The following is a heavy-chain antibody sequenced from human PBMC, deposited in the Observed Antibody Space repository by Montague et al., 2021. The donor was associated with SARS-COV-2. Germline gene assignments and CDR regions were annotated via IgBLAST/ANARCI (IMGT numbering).Heavy chain of an antibody. CDR1: GESIDRDTYY. V-gene: IGHV4-39*02. CDR3: ARPGSVSGWFYFDD. Sequence: SETLSLTCIVSGESIDRDTYYWGWIRQSPGKGLEWIGSLSSSGSTYYNPSLRSRVTISMDTSKNHFSLKLNSVTATDTAVYFCARPGSVSGWFYFDDWGQGTLVSASS. J-gene: IGHJ4*02. D-gene: IGHD6-19*01. CDR2: LSSSGST.